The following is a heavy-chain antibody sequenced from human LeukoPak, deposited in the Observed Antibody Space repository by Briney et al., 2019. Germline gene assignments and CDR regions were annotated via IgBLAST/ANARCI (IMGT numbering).Heavy chain of an antibody. CDR1: GFTFSNHD. Sequence: GGSLRLSCAASGFTFSNHDMHWVRQATGKGLEWVSAIGTAGDTYYQGSVGGRFTMSRENAKNSLYLQMNSLTAGDTAVYYCARGADTHFDYWGQGILVTVSS. CDR2: IGTAGDT. V-gene: IGHV3-13*04. CDR3: ARGADTHFDY. J-gene: IGHJ4*02. D-gene: IGHD2-15*01.